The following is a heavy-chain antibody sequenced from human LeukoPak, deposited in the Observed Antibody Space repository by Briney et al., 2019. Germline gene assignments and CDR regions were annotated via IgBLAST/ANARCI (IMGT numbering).Heavy chain of an antibody. CDR1: GFTFSNFT. CDR2: ISRSSDVI. V-gene: IGHV3-48*04. J-gene: IGHJ4*02. CDR3: ARKPVGYGSGSYYIDY. Sequence: GGSLRLSCAASGFTFSNFTMNWVRQAPGKGLEWVSYISRSSDVIYYADSVKGRFTISRDNAKNSLYLQMNSLRAEDTAVYYCARKPVGYGSGSYYIDYWGQGTLVTVSS. D-gene: IGHD3-10*01.